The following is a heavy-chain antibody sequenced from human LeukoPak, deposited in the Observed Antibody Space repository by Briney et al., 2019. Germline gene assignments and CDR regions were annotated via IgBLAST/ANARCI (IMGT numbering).Heavy chain of an antibody. V-gene: IGHV1-69*04. CDR1: GGTFSSYA. CDR2: IIPILGIA. Sequence: SVKVSCKASGGTFSSYAISWVRQAPGQGLEWMGRIIPILGIANYAQKFQGRVAITADKSTSTAYMELSSLRSEDTAVYYCASITAGIATKNYWGQGTLVTVSS. J-gene: IGHJ4*02. CDR3: ASITAGIATKNY. D-gene: IGHD6-13*01.